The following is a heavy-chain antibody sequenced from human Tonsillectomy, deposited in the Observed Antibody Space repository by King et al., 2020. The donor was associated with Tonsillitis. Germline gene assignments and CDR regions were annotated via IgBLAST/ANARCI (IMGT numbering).Heavy chain of an antibody. J-gene: IGHJ3*02. V-gene: IGHV4-30-2*01. Sequence: QLQESGSGLVKPSQTLSLTCAVSGGSISSGGYSWSWIRQPPGKGLEWIGYIYHCGSTYYNPSLKSRVTISVDRSKNQFSLKLSSVTAADTAVYYCARGPGLGAFDIWGQGTMVTVSS. CDR3: ARGPGLGAFDI. CDR1: GGSISSGGYS. CDR2: IYHCGST.